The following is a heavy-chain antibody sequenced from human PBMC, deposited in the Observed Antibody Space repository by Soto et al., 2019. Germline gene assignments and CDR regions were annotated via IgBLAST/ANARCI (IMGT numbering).Heavy chain of an antibody. CDR2: ISSSSSYI. J-gene: IGHJ6*02. CDR1: GFTFSSYS. V-gene: IGHV3-21*01. CDR3: ARDYLYCSSTSCYRSRGYYYGMDV. Sequence: GSLRLSCAASGFTFSSYSMNWVRQAPGKGLEWVSSISSSSSYIYYADSVKGRFTISRDNAKNSLYLQMNSLRAEDTAVYYCARDYLYCSSTSCYRSRGYYYGMDVWGQGTTVTVSS. D-gene: IGHD2-2*02.